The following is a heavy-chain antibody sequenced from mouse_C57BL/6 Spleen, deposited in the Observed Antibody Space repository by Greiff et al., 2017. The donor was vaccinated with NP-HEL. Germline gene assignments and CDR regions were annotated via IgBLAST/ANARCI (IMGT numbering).Heavy chain of an antibody. CDR2: IDPSDSYT. D-gene: IGHD4-1*02. V-gene: IGHV1-59*01. J-gene: IGHJ1*03. CDR3: ARQLGHYWYFDV. CDR1: GYTFTSYW. Sequence: VKLQQPGAELVRPGTSVKLSCKASGYTFTSYWMHWVKQRPGQGLEWIGVIDPSDSYTNYNQKFKGKATLTVDTSSSTAYMQLSSLTSEDSAVYYCARQLGHYWYFDVWGTGTTVTVSS.